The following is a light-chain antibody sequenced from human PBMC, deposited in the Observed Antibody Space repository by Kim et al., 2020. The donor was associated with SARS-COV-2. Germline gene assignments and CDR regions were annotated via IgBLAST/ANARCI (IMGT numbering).Light chain of an antibody. CDR1: SLRSYY. Sequence: SSELTQDPAVSVALGQTVRITCQGDSLRSYYATWYQQKPGQAPILVIYAKNNRPSGIPDRFSGSSSGNTASLTITGTQAGDEADYYCNSRDSNNNVLFGGGTRLTVL. J-gene: IGLJ2*01. CDR2: AKN. CDR3: NSRDSNNNVL. V-gene: IGLV3-19*01.